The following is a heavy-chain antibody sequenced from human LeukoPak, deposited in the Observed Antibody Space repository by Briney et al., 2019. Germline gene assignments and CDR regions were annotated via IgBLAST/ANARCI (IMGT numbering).Heavy chain of an antibody. CDR3: ARDGTYYDSSAGALDI. CDR1: GFMFSSYS. J-gene: IGHJ3*02. CDR2: ISSSTYI. D-gene: IGHD3-22*01. V-gene: IGHV3-21*01. Sequence: GGSLRLSCAASGFMFSSYSMNWVRQAPGKGLEWVSSISSSTYIHYADSVKGRFTISRDNGKNSLYLQMNSLRVEDTAIYYCARDGTYYDSSAGALDIWGRGTMVSVSS.